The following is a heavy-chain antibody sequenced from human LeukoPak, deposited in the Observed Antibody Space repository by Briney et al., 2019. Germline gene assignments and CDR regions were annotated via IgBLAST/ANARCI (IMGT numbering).Heavy chain of an antibody. Sequence: ASVKVSCKASGYSFTGYYMHWVRQAPGQGLEWMGWINPNSVGTNYAQKFRGRVTMTRDTSINTVYMEISRLRSDDTAVYYCARGGYVGATIVLYYFDYWGQATMVTVSS. CDR1: GYSFTGYY. D-gene: IGHD1-26*01. J-gene: IGHJ4*02. CDR3: ARGGYVGATIVLYYFDY. CDR2: INPNSVGT. V-gene: IGHV1-2*02.